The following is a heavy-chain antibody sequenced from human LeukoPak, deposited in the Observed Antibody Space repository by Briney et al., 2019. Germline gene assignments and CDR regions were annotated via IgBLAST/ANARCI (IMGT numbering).Heavy chain of an antibody. J-gene: IGHJ6*03. Sequence: SQTLSLTCTVSGGSISSGSYYWSWIRQPAGKGLEWIGRIYTGGSTNYNPSLKSRVTISVDTSKNQFSLKLSSVTAADTAVYYCARAGCSSTSCYEVYYYYYMDVWGKGTTVTVFS. CDR3: ARAGCSSTSCYEVYYYYYMDV. CDR2: IYTGGST. V-gene: IGHV4-61*02. D-gene: IGHD2-2*01. CDR1: GGSISSGSYY.